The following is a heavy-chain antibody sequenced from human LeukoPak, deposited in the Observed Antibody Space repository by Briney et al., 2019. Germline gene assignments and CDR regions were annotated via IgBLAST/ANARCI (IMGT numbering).Heavy chain of an antibody. D-gene: IGHD3-9*01. CDR2: ISGSGANT. CDR1: GFTFSSYA. Sequence: GSLRLSCAASGFTFSSYAMGWVRQAPGKGLEWVSAISGSGANTYYADSVKGRFTISRDNSKNTLSLQMNTLRTDDTAVYYCANTERDYDILTGYYNTQAFDIWGQGTMVTVSS. J-gene: IGHJ3*02. CDR3: ANTERDYDILTGYYNTQAFDI. V-gene: IGHV3-23*01.